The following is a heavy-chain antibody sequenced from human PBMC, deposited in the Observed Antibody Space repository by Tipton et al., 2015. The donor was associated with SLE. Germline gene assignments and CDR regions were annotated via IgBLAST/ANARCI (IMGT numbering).Heavy chain of an antibody. V-gene: IGHV3-23*01. Sequence: SLRISCAASGFTFGSYAMSWVRQAPGKGLEWVSAISGSGGSTYYADSVKGRFTISRDSSKNTLYLQMNSLRAEDTAVYYCATHDFWSGPEYFDLWGRGTLVTVSS. D-gene: IGHD3-3*01. J-gene: IGHJ2*01. CDR3: ATHDFWSGPEYFDL. CDR1: GFTFGSYA. CDR2: ISGSGGST.